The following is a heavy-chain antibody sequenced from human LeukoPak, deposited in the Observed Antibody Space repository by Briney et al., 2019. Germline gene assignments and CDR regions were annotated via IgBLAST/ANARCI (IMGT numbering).Heavy chain of an antibody. J-gene: IGHJ4*02. Sequence: GGSLRLSCAASGFTFSSYWMHWVRQAPGKGLEWVSVIYSGGSTYYADSVKGRFTISRDNSKNTLYLQMNSLRAEDTAVYYCARDLFTFGGVIDWGQGTLVTVSS. V-gene: IGHV3-66*01. CDR2: IYSGGST. CDR1: GFTFSSYW. D-gene: IGHD3-16*02. CDR3: ARDLFTFGGVID.